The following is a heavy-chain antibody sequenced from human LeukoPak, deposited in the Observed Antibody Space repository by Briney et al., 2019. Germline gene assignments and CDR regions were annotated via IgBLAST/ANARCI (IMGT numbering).Heavy chain of an antibody. CDR3: ARLRFGESDAFDI. CDR1: GGSISSHY. Sequence: SETLSLTCTVSGGSISSHYWSWIRQPPGKGLEWIGYIYYSGSTNYNPSLKSRVTISVDTSKNQFSLKLSSVTAADTAVYYCARLRFGESDAFDIWGQGTMVTVSS. V-gene: IGHV4-59*11. D-gene: IGHD3-16*01. J-gene: IGHJ3*02. CDR2: IYYSGST.